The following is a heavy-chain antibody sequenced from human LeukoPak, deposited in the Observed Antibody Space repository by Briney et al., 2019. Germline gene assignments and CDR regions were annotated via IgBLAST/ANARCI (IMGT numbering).Heavy chain of an antibody. J-gene: IGHJ5*02. CDR2: FIPIFGTA. CDR1: GGTFSSYA. D-gene: IGHD2-15*01. Sequence: GASVKVSCKASGGTFSSYAISWVRQAPGQGLEWMGGFIPIFGTANYAQKFQGRVTITADESTSTAYMELSSLRSEDTAVYYCARAIGYCSGGSCYEGDWFDPWGQGTLVTVSS. V-gene: IGHV1-69*13. CDR3: ARAIGYCSGGSCYEGDWFDP.